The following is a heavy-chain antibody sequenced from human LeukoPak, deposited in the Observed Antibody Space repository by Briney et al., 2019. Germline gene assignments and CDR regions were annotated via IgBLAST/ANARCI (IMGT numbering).Heavy chain of an antibody. CDR1: GFTFSNYW. V-gene: IGHV3-7*04. CDR2: IKKDGSAK. D-gene: IGHD6-19*01. Sequence: PGGSLRLSCAASGFTFSNYWMTWVRQAPGKGLEWVAIIKKDGSAKYYVDSVRGRFTISRDNAENSLYLQLNSLRAEDTAVYYCARGSGWAFDIWGQGTMVTVSS. J-gene: IGHJ3*02. CDR3: ARGSGWAFDI.